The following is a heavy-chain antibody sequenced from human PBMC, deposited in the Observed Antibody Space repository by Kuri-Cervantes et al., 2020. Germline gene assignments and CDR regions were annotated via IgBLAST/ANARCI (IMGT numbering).Heavy chain of an antibody. D-gene: IGHD5-24*01. CDR3: ARTRWLQPIDY. Sequence: GESLKISCAASGFTVSSNYMSWIRQAPGKGLEWVSYISSSGSTIYYADSVKGRFTISRDNAKNSLYLQMNSLRAEDTAVYYCARTRWLQPIDYWGQGTLVTVSS. V-gene: IGHV3-11*01. J-gene: IGHJ4*02. CDR2: ISSSGSTI. CDR1: GFTVSSNY.